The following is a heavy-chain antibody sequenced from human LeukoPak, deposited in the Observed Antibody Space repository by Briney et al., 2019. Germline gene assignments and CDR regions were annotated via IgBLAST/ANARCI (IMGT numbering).Heavy chain of an antibody. V-gene: IGHV3-74*01. Sequence: TGGSLRLSCAASGFTFSSNWMHWVRQAPGKGLVWVSRTKGDGSSTSYADSVKGRFTISRDNAKNTLFLQMNSLRAEDTAVYYCVRDGVGAPPFDYWGQGALVTVSS. D-gene: IGHD1-26*01. J-gene: IGHJ4*02. CDR2: TKGDGSST. CDR1: GFTFSSNW. CDR3: VRDGVGAPPFDY.